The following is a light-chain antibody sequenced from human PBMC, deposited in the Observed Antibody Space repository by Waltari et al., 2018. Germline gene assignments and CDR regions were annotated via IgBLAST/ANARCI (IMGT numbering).Light chain of an antibody. J-gene: IGKJ2*01. CDR1: QSVRTN. CDR3: QQYNDWPYT. Sequence: EIVMTQSPVTLSVSPGERAALSCRPSQSVRTNLAWYQQRPGQTPRLLIYAASTGATEIPARFSGSGSGTEFTLTISSLQSEDFAVYYCQQYNDWPYTFGQGTKLEIK. V-gene: IGKV3-15*01. CDR2: AAS.